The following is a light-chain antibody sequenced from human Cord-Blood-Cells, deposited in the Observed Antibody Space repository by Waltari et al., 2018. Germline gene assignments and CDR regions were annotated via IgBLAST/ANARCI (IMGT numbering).Light chain of an antibody. CDR3: QQYNSYPWT. CDR1: QSISSW. Sequence: DIQMTPSPSTLSASVGDRVTITCRASQSISSWLAWYQQKPGKAPKLLIYDAYSLESGVPSRFSGSGSGTEFTLTISSLQPDDFATYYCQQYNSYPWTFGQGTKVEIK. J-gene: IGKJ1*01. CDR2: DAY. V-gene: IGKV1-5*01.